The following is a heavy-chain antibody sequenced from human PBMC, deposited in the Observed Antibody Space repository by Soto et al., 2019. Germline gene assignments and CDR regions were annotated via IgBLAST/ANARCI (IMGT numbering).Heavy chain of an antibody. CDR2: ISWNSGTI. V-gene: IGHV3-9*01. CDR3: ARSNQEGRGYYYYYYYMDV. CDR1: GFTFDDYA. J-gene: IGHJ6*03. D-gene: IGHD3-10*01. Sequence: GGSLRLSCAASGFTFDDYAMHWVRQAPGKGLEWVSGISWNSGTIYYADSVKGRFTISRDNAKNSLYLQMNSLRAEDTAVYYCARSNQEGRGYYYYYYYMDVWGKGTTVTVSS.